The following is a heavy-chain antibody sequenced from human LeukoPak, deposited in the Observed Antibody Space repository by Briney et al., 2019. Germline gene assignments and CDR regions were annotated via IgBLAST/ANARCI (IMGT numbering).Heavy chain of an antibody. Sequence: SYTLSLTCAVYVGSFSDYYWNWVRQPPGQGLEWIGEINHSGSTNYIPSLKCRVTISVDTSKTPFSLKLSSVTAADTAVYYCARGHTKRYNYGLRYWGQGTPVTVSS. CDR2: INHSGST. CDR1: VGSFSDYY. V-gene: IGHV4-34*01. CDR3: ARGHTKRYNYGLRY. D-gene: IGHD5-18*01. J-gene: IGHJ4*02.